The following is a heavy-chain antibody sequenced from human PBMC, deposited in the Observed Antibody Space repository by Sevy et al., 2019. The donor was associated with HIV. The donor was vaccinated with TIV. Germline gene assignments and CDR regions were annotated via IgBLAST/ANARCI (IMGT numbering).Heavy chain of an antibody. D-gene: IGHD6-13*01. CDR1: GGTFSSYA. J-gene: IGHJ5*02. V-gene: IGHV1-69*06. Sequence: ASVKLSCKASGGTFSSYAISWVRQAPGQGLEWMGGIIPIFGTANYAQKFQGRVTITADKSTSTAYMELSSLRSEDTAVYYCARSIAAAGTMYIWFDPWGQGTLVTVS. CDR2: IIPIFGTA. CDR3: ARSIAAAGTMYIWFDP.